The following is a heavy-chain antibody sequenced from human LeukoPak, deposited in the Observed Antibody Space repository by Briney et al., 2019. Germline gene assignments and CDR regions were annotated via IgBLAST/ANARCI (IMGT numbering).Heavy chain of an antibody. J-gene: IGHJ5*02. Sequence: SETLSLTCTVSGGSISSYYWSWIRQPPGKGLEWIGYIYYSGGTNYNPSLKSRVTISVDTSKNQFSLKLSSGTAADTAVYYCARYGSGMYNWFDPWGQGTLVTVSS. D-gene: IGHD3-10*01. CDR2: IYYSGGT. CDR3: ARYGSGMYNWFDP. CDR1: GGSISSYY. V-gene: IGHV4-59*01.